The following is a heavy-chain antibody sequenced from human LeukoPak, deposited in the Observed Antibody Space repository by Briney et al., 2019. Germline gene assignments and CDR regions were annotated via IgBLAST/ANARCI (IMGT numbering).Heavy chain of an antibody. D-gene: IGHD6-6*01. Sequence: ASVKVSCKASGYTFTGYYMHWVRQAPGQGLEWMGIINPRGGSTDYAQKFQGRVTMTRDMSTSTVYMDLSSLRSEATAVYYCARGEYSSPRSAFDIWGQGTMVTVSS. CDR2: INPRGGST. V-gene: IGHV1-46*01. CDR3: ARGEYSSPRSAFDI. J-gene: IGHJ3*02. CDR1: GYTFTGYY.